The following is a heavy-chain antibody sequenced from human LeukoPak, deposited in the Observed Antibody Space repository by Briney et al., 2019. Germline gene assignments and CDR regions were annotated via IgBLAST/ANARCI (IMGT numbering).Heavy chain of an antibody. V-gene: IGHV5-51*01. CDR1: GYSSTSYW. CDR2: FYPGDSDI. Sequence: GESLKISCQSSGYSSTSYWIGWVRQMPGKGLEWMGIFYPGDSDIRYSPSFQGQVTISADKSISTAYLQSSSLKAACTSIYYCARGDGYNYYFDYWGQGTLVTVSS. CDR3: ARGDGYNYYFDY. J-gene: IGHJ4*02. D-gene: IGHD5-24*01.